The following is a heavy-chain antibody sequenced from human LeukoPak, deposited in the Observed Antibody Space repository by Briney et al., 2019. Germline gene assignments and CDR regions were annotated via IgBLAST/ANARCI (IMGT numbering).Heavy chain of an antibody. D-gene: IGHD6-19*01. CDR3: ARGSIAVPRYFDY. Sequence: PSETLSLTCAVYGGSFSGYYWSWIRQPPGKGLEWIGEINHSGSTNYNPSLKSRVTISVDTSKNQFSLKLSSVTAADTAVYYCARGSIAVPRYFDYWGQGTLVTVSS. CDR2: INHSGST. V-gene: IGHV4-34*01. J-gene: IGHJ4*02. CDR1: GGSFSGYY.